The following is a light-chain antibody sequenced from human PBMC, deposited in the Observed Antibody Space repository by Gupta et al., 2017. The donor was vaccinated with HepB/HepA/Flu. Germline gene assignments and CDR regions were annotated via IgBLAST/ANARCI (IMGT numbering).Light chain of an antibody. CDR2: KTC. V-gene: IGKV1-5*03. CDR3: QKNNSFPLT. CDR1: QNIYSW. J-gene: IGKJ4*01. Sequence: DMQMSQSPSTLSASVGDRVTITGRASQNIYSWLDWYQQKPGKAPQLLIYKTCTLESGVPSRFSGSGSGTEFTLTISSPQPGDFATYYCQKNNSFPLTFGGGTXVEIK.